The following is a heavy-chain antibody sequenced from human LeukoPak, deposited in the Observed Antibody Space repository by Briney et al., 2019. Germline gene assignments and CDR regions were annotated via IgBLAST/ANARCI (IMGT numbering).Heavy chain of an antibody. CDR1: GFTVSSNY. Sequence: GGSLRLSWAASGFTVSSNYMSWVRQAPGKGLEWVSVIYSGGSTYYADSVKGRFTISRDNSKNTLYLQMNSLRAEDTAVYYCARESYAQTYWGQGTLVTVSS. V-gene: IGHV3-53*01. CDR3: ARESYAQTY. D-gene: IGHD2-2*01. CDR2: IYSGGST. J-gene: IGHJ4*02.